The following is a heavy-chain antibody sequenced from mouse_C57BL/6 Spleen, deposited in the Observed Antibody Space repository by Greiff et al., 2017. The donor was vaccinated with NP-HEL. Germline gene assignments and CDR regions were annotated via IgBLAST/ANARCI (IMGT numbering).Heavy chain of an antibody. Sequence: VMLVESGAELVRPGTSVKVSCKASGYAFTNYLIEWVKQRPGQGLEWIGVINPGSGGTNYNEKFKGKATLTADKSSSTAYMQLSSLTSEDSAVYFCARSRGRGDFDYWGQGTTLTVSS. CDR1: GYAFTNYL. J-gene: IGHJ2*01. D-gene: IGHD1-1*01. V-gene: IGHV1-54*01. CDR2: INPGSGGT. CDR3: ARSRGRGDFDY.